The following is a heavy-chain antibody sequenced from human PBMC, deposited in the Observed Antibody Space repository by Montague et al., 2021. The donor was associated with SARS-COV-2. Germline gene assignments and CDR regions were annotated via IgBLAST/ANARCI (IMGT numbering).Heavy chain of an antibody. V-gene: IGHV2-5*02. D-gene: IGHD3-9*01. Sequence: PALVKSTQTLTLTCTFSGFSLSTIGVGVGWIRKPPGKALEWLALIYWDDDRRYSPFLRSRLTITKDTSKNQVVLTMTNMDPVDTATYSCAHSSGIDWLPRSCVDSWGQGTLVTFSS. CDR1: GFSLSTIGVG. J-gene: IGHJ5*01. CDR2: IYWDDDR. CDR3: AHSSGIDWLPRSCVDS.